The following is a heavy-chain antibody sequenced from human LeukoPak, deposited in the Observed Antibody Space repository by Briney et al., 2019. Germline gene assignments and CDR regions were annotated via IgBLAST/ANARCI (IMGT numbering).Heavy chain of an antibody. CDR3: ARDNLMEAGAEYFDY. J-gene: IGHJ4*02. CDR1: GGSISSSSYY. D-gene: IGHD6-19*01. Sequence: SETLSLTCTVSGGSISSSSYYWGWVRQPPGKGLEWIGSIYYSGSTYYNPSLKSRVTISVDTSKNQFSLKLSSVTAADTAVYYCARDNLMEAGAEYFDYWGQGTLVTVSS. V-gene: IGHV4-39*07. CDR2: IYYSGST.